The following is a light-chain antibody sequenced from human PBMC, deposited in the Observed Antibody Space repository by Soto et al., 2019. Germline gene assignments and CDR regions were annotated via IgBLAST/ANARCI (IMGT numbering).Light chain of an antibody. CDR1: QSISSY. CDR3: QQSYSTPRT. J-gene: IGKJ1*01. V-gene: IGKV1-39*01. Sequence: DIQMTQSPSSLSASVGDRVTITCRASQSISSYLNWYHQKPGKAPKLLIYAASSLQSGVPSRFSGSGSGTDFTLTISSLQPEDFATYYCQQSYSTPRTFGQGTKGEIK. CDR2: AAS.